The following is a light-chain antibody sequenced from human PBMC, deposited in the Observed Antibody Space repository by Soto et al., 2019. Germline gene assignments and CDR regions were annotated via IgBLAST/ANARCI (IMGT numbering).Light chain of an antibody. CDR3: QQYANWWA. J-gene: IGKJ1*01. CDR1: QSIGGS. V-gene: IGKV3-15*01. CDR2: GAS. Sequence: EIVMTQSPATLSVSTGEIATLSCRASQSIGGSLAWYQQKGGQAPRLLIYGASNRATGVPARFSGSGSGTDFTLTISSLQSEDFAVYYCQQYANWWAFGQGTKVEIK.